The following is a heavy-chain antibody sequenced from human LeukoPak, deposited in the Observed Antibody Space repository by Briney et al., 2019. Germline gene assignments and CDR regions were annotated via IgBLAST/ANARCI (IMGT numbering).Heavy chain of an antibody. V-gene: IGHV3-21*01. CDR2: INSDSNYI. D-gene: IGHD3-10*01. CDR3: AVAYYYGSGDAFDI. J-gene: IGHJ3*02. Sequence: PGGSLRLSCAASGFTFSSYSMNWVRQAPGKGLEWVSSINSDSNYIYYADPVQGRFTISRDNAKNSLYLQMNSLRAEDTAVYYCAVAYYYGSGDAFDIWGQGTKVTVSS. CDR1: GFTFSSYS.